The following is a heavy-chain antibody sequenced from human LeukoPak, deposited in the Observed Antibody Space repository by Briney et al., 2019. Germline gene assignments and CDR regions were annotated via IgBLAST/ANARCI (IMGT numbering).Heavy chain of an antibody. CDR2: INPNSGGT. V-gene: IGHV1-2*02. CDR3: ARGHRITIFGVVIHQYFQH. J-gene: IGHJ1*01. CDR1: GYTFTGYY. Sequence: ASVKVSCKASGYTFTGYYMHWVRQAPGQGLEWMGWINPNSGGTNYAQKFQGRVTMTRDTSISTAYMELSRLRSDDTAVYYCARGHRITIFGVVIHQYFQHWGQGTLVTASS. D-gene: IGHD3-3*01.